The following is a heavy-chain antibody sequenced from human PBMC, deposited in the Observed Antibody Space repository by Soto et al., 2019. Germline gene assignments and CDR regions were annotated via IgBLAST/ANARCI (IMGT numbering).Heavy chain of an antibody. V-gene: IGHV4-39*01. CDR1: GGSISRSSYY. D-gene: IGHD3-22*01. Sequence: TLSLTCTVSGGSISRSSYYWGWIRQPPGKGLEWIGSIYYSGSTYYNPSLKSRVTISVDTSKNQFSLKLSSVTAADTAVYYCARHYYDTLGYWGQGTLVTVS. J-gene: IGHJ4*02. CDR3: ARHYYDTLGY. CDR2: IYYSGST.